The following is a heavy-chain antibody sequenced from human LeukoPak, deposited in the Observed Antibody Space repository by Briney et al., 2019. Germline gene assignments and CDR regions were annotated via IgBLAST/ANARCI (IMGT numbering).Heavy chain of an antibody. CDR2: IYPSGST. Sequence: SETLSLTCSVSGGSISSYYWSWIRQPAGKGLEFIGRIYPSGSTNYNPSLKSRVTMSVDTSKNQFSLKLSSVTAADTAVYYCARAPTGTGGWNWFDPWGQGTLVTVSS. CDR1: GGSISSYY. J-gene: IGHJ5*02. D-gene: IGHD1-1*01. CDR3: ARAPTGTGGWNWFDP. V-gene: IGHV4-4*07.